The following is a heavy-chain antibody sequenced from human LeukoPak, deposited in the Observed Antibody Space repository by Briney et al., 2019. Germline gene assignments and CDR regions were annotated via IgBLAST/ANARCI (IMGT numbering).Heavy chain of an antibody. D-gene: IGHD3-16*01. Sequence: PGGSLRLSCAASGFTFSSYDMHWVRQATGKGLEWVSAIGTAGDTHYPGSMKGRFTISRENAKKSLYLQMNSLRAGDTAVYYCARGSGGAFDIWGQGTMVTVSS. V-gene: IGHV3-13*01. CDR3: ARGSGGAFDI. CDR1: GFTFSSYD. CDR2: IGTAGDT. J-gene: IGHJ3*02.